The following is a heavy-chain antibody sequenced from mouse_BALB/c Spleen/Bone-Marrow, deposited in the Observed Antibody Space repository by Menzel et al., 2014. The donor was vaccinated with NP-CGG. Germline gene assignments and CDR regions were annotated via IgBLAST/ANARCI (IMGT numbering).Heavy chain of an antibody. V-gene: IGHV5-9-3*01. D-gene: IGHD2-4*01. CDR2: ISSGGSYT. CDR1: GFTFSSYA. Sequence: DVKLVESGGGLVKPGGSLKLSCAASGFTFSSYAMSWVRQTPEKRLEWVATISSGGSYTYYPDSVKVRFTISRDNAKNTLYLQMSSLRSEDTAMYYCARHGITRLLDYWGQGTTLTVSS. CDR3: ARHGITRLLDY. J-gene: IGHJ2*01.